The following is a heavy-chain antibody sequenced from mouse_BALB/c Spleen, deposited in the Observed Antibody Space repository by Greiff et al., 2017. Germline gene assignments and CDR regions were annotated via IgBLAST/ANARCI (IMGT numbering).Heavy chain of an antibody. V-gene: IGHV1-15*01. J-gene: IGHJ1*01. D-gene: IGHD2-14*01. CDR1: GYTFTDYE. CDR3: TRSRGYDDFYWYFAV. Sequence: QVQLQQSGAELVRPGASVTLSCKASGYTFTDYEMYWVKQTPVHGLEWIGAIDPETGGTAYNQKFKGKATLTADTSTSTAYMELRSLTSEDSAVYSCTRSRGYDDFYWYFAVWGAGTTVTVSS. CDR2: IDPETGGT.